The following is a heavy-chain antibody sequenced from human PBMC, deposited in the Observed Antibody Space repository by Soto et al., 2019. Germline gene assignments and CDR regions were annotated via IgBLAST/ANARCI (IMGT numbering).Heavy chain of an antibody. Sequence: QVQLQESGPGLVKPSQPLSLTCTVSGASISSGLYYWNWIRHIPGKGLEWIGCIYYSGIIYYNPSLQSRLIISVDTSDNQFSLKLTSVTAADTAVYYCARGPDHAKAGYWGQGILVTVSS. J-gene: IGHJ4*02. CDR2: IYYSGII. D-gene: IGHD6-19*01. CDR3: ARGPDHAKAGY. V-gene: IGHV4-31*03. CDR1: GASISSGLYY.